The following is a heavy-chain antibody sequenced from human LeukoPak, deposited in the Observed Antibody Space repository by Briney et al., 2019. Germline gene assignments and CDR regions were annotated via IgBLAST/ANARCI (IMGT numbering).Heavy chain of an antibody. CDR2: ISYDGSNK. V-gene: IGHV3-30-3*01. D-gene: IGHD3-3*01. CDR3: ARDGVLGDFWSGYPYYFDY. CDR1: GFTFSSYA. J-gene: IGHJ4*02. Sequence: KPGGSLRLSCAASGFTFSSYAMHWVRQAPGKGLEWVAVISYDGSNKYYADSVKGRFTISRDNSKNTLYLQINSLRAEDTAVYYCARDGVLGDFWSGYPYYFDYWGQGTLVTVSS.